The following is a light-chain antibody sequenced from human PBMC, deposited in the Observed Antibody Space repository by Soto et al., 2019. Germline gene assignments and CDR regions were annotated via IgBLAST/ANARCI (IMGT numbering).Light chain of an antibody. V-gene: IGKV3-20*01. J-gene: IGKJ1*01. CDR2: GAS. CDR1: QTVFSNY. Sequence: LTQSPGTMSLYHGEIATLSCRATQTVFSNYIGWYQQKPGQAPRRLIFGASIRATGIPDRFSGSGSGTDFTLTISGLEPEDLAVYYCQQYGSSPSTFGQGTKVDIK. CDR3: QQYGSSPST.